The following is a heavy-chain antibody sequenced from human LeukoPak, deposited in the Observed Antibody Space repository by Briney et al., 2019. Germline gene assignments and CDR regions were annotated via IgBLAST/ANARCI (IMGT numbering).Heavy chain of an antibody. J-gene: IGHJ4*02. Sequence: GESLKISCKDSGHSFTSYWIGWVRQMPGKGLEWMGIIYPGDSETRYSPSFQGQVTISADKSISTAYLPWSSLKASDTAMYYCARPGQLGEYTPYHFDYWGQGILVTVSS. CDR2: IYPGDSET. CDR1: GHSFTSYW. V-gene: IGHV5-51*01. CDR3: ARPGQLGEYTPYHFDY. D-gene: IGHD3-16*01.